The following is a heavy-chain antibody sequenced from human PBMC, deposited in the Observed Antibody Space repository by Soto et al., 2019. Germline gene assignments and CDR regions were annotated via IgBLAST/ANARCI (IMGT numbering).Heavy chain of an antibody. Sequence: SETLSLTCTVSGGSISSYYWSWIRQPPGKGLEWIGYIYYSGSTNYNPSLKSRVTISADTSKNQFSLKLSSVTAADTAVYYCASSHGVGAVADFDYWGQGTLVTVSS. CDR2: IYYSGST. CDR3: ASSHGVGAVADFDY. D-gene: IGHD6-19*01. V-gene: IGHV4-59*01. J-gene: IGHJ4*02. CDR1: GGSISSYY.